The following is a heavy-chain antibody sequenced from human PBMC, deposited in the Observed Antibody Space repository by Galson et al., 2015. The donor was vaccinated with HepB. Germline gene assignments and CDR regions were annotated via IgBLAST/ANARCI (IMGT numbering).Heavy chain of an antibody. J-gene: IGHJ4*02. D-gene: IGHD6-13*01. CDR3: ARDSSSWYFFDY. CDR2: ISRSGSTV. V-gene: IGHV3-48*04. Sequence: SLSLSCAASGFTFSSNPINWVRQAPGKGLEWISYISRSGSTVYFADSVKGRFTISRDNAKNSLYLQMNSLRAEDTAVCYCARDSSSWYFFDYWGQGTLVTVSS. CDR1: GFTFSSNP.